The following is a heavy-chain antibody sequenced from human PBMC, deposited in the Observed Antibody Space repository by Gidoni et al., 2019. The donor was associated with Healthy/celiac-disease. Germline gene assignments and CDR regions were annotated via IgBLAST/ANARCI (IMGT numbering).Heavy chain of an antibody. CDR2: IYYSGST. Sequence: QVQLQESGPGLVKPSETLSLTCTVSGGSISSYYWSWIRQPPGKGLEWIGYIYYSGSTNYNPSLKSRVTISVDTSKNQFSLKLSSVTAADTAVYYCARGGEAAAGQFYYYYGMDVWGQGTTVTVSS. CDR1: GGSISSYY. D-gene: IGHD6-13*01. J-gene: IGHJ6*02. V-gene: IGHV4-59*01. CDR3: ARGGEAAAGQFYYYYGMDV.